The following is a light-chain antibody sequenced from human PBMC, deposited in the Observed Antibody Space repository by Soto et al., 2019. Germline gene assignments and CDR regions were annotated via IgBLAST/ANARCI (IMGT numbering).Light chain of an antibody. CDR1: SSNIGGNP. V-gene: IGLV1-44*01. J-gene: IGLJ3*02. CDR2: NNN. CDR3: AAWHDSLNGPV. Sequence: QSVLTQPPSASGTPGQRVTISCSGSSSNIGGNPVNWYLQLPGTAPKLLIYNNNQRPSGVPDRFSGSKSGTSASLAISGLQSEDEADYYCAAWHDSLNGPVFGGGTKVTVL.